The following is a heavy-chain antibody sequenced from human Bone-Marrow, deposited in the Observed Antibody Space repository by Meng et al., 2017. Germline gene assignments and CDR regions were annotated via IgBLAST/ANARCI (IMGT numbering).Heavy chain of an antibody. CDR1: GYTLTELS. V-gene: IGHV1-24*01. D-gene: IGHD1-26*01. CDR3: ARLYSGSYLGSGYFDY. Sequence: ASVKVSCKVSGYTLTELSMHWVRQAPGKGLEWMGGFDPEDGETIYAQKFQGRVTMTEDTSTDTAYMELSSLRSEDTAVYYCARLYSGSYLGSGYFDYWGQGTLVTVSS. J-gene: IGHJ4*02. CDR2: FDPEDGET.